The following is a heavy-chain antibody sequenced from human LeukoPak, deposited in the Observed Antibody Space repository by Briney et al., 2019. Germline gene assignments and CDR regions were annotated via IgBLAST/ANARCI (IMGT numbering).Heavy chain of an antibody. J-gene: IGHJ4*02. CDR1: GFTFSSYS. CDR2: ISSSSSTI. Sequence: GGSLRLSCAASGFTFSSYSMNWVRQAPGKGLEWVSYISSSSSTIYYADSVKGRFTISRDNAKNSLYLQMNSLRAEDTAVYYCARAKNFVAAAFDYWGQGTLVTVSS. D-gene: IGHD2-15*01. CDR3: ARAKNFVAAAFDY. V-gene: IGHV3-48*04.